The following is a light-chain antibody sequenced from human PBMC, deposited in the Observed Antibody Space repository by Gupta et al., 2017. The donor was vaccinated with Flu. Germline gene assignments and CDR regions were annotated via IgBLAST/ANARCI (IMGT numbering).Light chain of an antibody. CDR2: EVS. CDR3: NSYTSTKNWV. CDR1: SSAVGGYNY. V-gene: IGLV2-14*01. Sequence: QSALTQPASVSGSAGQSITIPCTGSSSAVGGYNYVSWYQQHPGKAPRLMIYEVSSRPSGVSYRFSGSKSGNTASLTISGLQAEDEADYYCNSYTSTKNWVFGGGTKLTVL. J-gene: IGLJ3*02.